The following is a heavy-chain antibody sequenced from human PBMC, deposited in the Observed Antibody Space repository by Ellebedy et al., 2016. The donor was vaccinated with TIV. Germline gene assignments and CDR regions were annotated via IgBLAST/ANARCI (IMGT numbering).Heavy chain of an antibody. Sequence: GGSLSLSXAASGFTFSSYAMSWVRQAPGKGLEWVSAISGSGGSTYYADSVKGRFTISRDNSKNTLYLQMNSLRAEDTAVYYCAKEALYFDWLLYTYWGQGTLVTVSS. CDR1: GFTFSSYA. V-gene: IGHV3-23*01. CDR2: ISGSGGST. CDR3: AKEALYFDWLLYTY. D-gene: IGHD3-9*01. J-gene: IGHJ4*02.